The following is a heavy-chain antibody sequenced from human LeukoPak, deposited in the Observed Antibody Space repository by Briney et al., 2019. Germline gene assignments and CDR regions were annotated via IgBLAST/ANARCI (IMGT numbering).Heavy chain of an antibody. Sequence: GGSLRLSCAVSGFTFSSYWMTWVRQAPGKGLEWVAKIKQDGGEKYYVDSVKGRFTISRDNARNSVYLQMNSLGAEDTDVYYCARRGNSSSWAHFDYWGQGTLVTVSS. CDR3: ARRGNSSSWAHFDY. D-gene: IGHD6-13*01. J-gene: IGHJ4*02. V-gene: IGHV3-7*05. CDR2: IKQDGGEK. CDR1: GFTFSSYW.